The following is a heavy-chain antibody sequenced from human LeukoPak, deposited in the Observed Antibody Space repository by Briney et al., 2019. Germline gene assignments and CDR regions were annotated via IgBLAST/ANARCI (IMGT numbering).Heavy chain of an antibody. Sequence: GGSLRLSCAASGFTFSSYAMHWVRQAPGKGLEYVSAISSNGGSTYYANSVKGRFTISRDNSKNTLYLQMGSLRAEDMAVYYRARSIVVVVAAPYGMDVWGQGTTVTVSS. D-gene: IGHD2-15*01. V-gene: IGHV3-64*01. CDR3: ARSIVVVVAAPYGMDV. CDR1: GFTFSSYA. CDR2: ISSNGGST. J-gene: IGHJ6*02.